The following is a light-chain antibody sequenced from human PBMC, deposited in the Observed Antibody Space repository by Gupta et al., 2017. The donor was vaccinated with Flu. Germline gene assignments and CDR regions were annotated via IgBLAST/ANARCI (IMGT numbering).Light chain of an antibody. V-gene: IGLV3-21*02. CDR2: DDV. CDR1: NIGSES. J-gene: IGLJ7*01. Sequence: SYVVTQPPSVSVAPGQTARLTCGGNNIGSESVHWYQQKPGQAPVLVVYDDVDRPSGIPKRFSGSKSGNTATLTISRVEAEDEADYYCQVLHTGGAHHVFGGGTKLTVL. CDR3: QVLHTGGAHHV.